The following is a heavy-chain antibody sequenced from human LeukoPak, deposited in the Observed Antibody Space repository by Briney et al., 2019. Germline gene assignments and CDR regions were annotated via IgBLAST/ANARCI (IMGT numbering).Heavy chain of an antibody. CDR3: ASHLLYSSSWYSAYYFDY. V-gene: IGHV3-23*01. CDR1: GFTFSSYA. Sequence: GGSLRLSCAASGFTFSSYAMSWVRQAPGKGLEWVSAISGSGGSTYYADSVKGRFTISRDNSKNTLYLQMNSLRAEDTAVYYCASHLLYSSSWYSAYYFDYWGQGTLVTVSS. CDR2: ISGSGGST. D-gene: IGHD6-13*01. J-gene: IGHJ4*02.